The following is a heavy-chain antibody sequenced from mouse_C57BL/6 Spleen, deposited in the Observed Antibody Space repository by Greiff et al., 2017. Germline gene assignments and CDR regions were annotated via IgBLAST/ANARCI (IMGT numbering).Heavy chain of an antibody. CDR3: ARDGGLYYGSSENYFDY. CDR2: INYDGSN. D-gene: IGHD1-1*01. J-gene: IGHJ2*01. Sequence: DVKLQESGPGLVKPSQSLSLTCSVTGYSITSGYYWNWIRQFPGNKLEWMGYINYDGSNNYNPSLKNRISITRDTSKNQFFLKLNSLTTEDTATYYCARDGGLYYGSSENYFDYWGQGTTLTVSS. V-gene: IGHV3-6*01. CDR1: GYSITSGYY.